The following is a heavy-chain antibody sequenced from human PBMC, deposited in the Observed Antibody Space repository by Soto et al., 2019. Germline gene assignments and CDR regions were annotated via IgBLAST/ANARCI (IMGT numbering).Heavy chain of an antibody. Sequence: SLRLSCAASXFTFRSYAMHWVRQAPGKGLEWVAVISYDESDKYYADSLKGRFTISRDNSKNTLYLQMNSLRGEDTAVYYCARDLSVAGPDYWGQGTLVTVSS. D-gene: IGHD6-19*01. CDR3: ARDLSVAGPDY. CDR2: ISYDESDK. V-gene: IGHV3-30*03. J-gene: IGHJ4*02. CDR1: XFTFRSYA.